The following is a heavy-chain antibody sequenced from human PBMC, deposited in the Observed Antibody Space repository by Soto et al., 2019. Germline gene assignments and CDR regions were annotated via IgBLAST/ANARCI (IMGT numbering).Heavy chain of an antibody. CDR2: ISGGGSNT. Sequence: PGGSLRLSCAASGFTFSSYAMNWVRQAPGKGLEWVSGISGGGSNTYYADSVKGRFPISRDNSKNTLYLQMNYLRAEDTAVYYCAKSRHSGRPRIDSFDYWGQGTLVTVSS. D-gene: IGHD6-6*01. V-gene: IGHV3-23*01. CDR1: GFTFSSYA. J-gene: IGHJ4*02. CDR3: AKSRHSGRPRIDSFDY.